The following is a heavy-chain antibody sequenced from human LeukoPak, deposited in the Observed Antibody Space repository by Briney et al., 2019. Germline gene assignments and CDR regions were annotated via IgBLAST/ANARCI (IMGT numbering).Heavy chain of an antibody. J-gene: IGHJ4*02. CDR3: ARGGRYCSSSTCYYDY. CDR2: INPNSGGT. CDR1: GYTFTGYY. Sequence: GASVKVSCKASGYTFTGYYMHWVRQAPGQGLEWMGWINPNSGGTNYAQKFQGRVTMTRDTSIGTAYMELSRLKSDDTAVYYCARGGRYCSSSTCYYDYWGQGTLVTVSS. D-gene: IGHD2-2*01. V-gene: IGHV1-2*02.